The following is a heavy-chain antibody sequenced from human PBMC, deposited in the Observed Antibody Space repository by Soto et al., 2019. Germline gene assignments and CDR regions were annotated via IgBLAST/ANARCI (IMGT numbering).Heavy chain of an antibody. Sequence: PGGSLRLSCAASGFTFSSYSMNWVRQAPGKGLEWVSYISSSSSTIYYADSVKGRFTISRDNAKNSLYLQMNSLRAEDTAVYYCARDLGCSGGSCWNLRAFDIWGQGTMVTVS. J-gene: IGHJ3*02. D-gene: IGHD2-15*01. CDR1: GFTFSSYS. V-gene: IGHV3-48*01. CDR2: ISSSSSTI. CDR3: ARDLGCSGGSCWNLRAFDI.